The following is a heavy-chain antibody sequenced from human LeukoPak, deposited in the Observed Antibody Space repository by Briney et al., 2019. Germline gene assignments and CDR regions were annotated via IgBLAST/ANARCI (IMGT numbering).Heavy chain of an antibody. CDR3: ASRNAYYYDSSGYWLLDY. V-gene: IGHV1-69*05. D-gene: IGHD3-22*01. J-gene: IGHJ4*02. CDR1: GGTFSSYA. CDR2: IIPIFGTA. Sequence: GSSVKVSCKASGGTFSSYAISWVRQAPGQGLEWMGGIIPIFGTANYAQKFQGRDTITTDESTSTAYMELSSLRSEDTAVYYCASRNAYYYDSSGYWLLDYWGQGTLVTVSS.